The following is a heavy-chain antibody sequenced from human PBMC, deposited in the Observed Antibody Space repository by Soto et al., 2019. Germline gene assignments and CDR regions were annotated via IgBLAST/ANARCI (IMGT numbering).Heavy chain of an antibody. CDR3: ARERTTTASPYYFDY. CDR2: IYYSGST. Sequence: SETLSLTCTVSGGSISSYYWSWIRQPPGKGLEWIGYIYYSGSTNYNPSLKSRVTISVDTSKNQFSLKLSSVTAADTAVYYCARERTTTASPYYFDYWGQGTLVTAPQ. D-gene: IGHD1-26*01. CDR1: GGSISSYY. J-gene: IGHJ4*02. V-gene: IGHV4-59*01.